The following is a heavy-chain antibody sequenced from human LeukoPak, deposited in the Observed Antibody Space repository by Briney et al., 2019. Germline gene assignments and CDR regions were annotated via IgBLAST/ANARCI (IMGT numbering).Heavy chain of an antibody. CDR3: ARERASDCSGGSCYWNYFDY. CDR2: INPNSGGT. Sequence: ASVKVSCKASGYTFTGYYMHWVRQAPGQGLEWMGWINPNSGGTNYAQKFQGRVTMTRDTSISTAYMELSRLRSDDTAVYYCARERASDCSGGSCYWNYFDYWGQGTRVTVSS. J-gene: IGHJ4*02. V-gene: IGHV1-2*02. D-gene: IGHD2-15*01. CDR1: GYTFTGYY.